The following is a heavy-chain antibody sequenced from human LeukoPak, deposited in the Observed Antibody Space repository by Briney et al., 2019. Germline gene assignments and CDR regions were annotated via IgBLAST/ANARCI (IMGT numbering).Heavy chain of an antibody. D-gene: IGHD5-18*01. V-gene: IGHV1-69*06. CDR1: GGTFSSYA. CDR3: ARVSDTAMGRDAFDI. CDR2: IIPIFGTA. Sequence: ASVKVSCKASGGTFSSYAISWVRQAPGQGLEWMGGIIPIFGTANYAQKFQGRVTITADKSTSTAYMELSSLRSEDTAVYYCARVSDTAMGRDAFDIWGQGTMVTVSS. J-gene: IGHJ3*02.